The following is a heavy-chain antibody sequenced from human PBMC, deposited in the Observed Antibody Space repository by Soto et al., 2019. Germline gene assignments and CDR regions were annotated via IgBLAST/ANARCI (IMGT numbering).Heavy chain of an antibody. D-gene: IGHD3-22*01. J-gene: IGHJ4*02. CDR2: ISRISSYI. CDR3: AREGDSGYDLDY. V-gene: IGHV3-21*02. Sequence: EVQLVDSGGGLVKPGGSLRVSCAASGFTFSSSSMNWVRQAPGKALEWVSSISRISSYIYYADSVKGRFTISRDNDKNSVYLQMHSLRAEDTAVYYCAREGDSGYDLDYWGQGILVTVSS. CDR1: GFTFSSSS.